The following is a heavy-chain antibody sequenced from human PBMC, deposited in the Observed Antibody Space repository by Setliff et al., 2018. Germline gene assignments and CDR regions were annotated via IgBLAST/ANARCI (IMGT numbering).Heavy chain of an antibody. Sequence: PGGSLRLSCAASGFTFSSSAMAWVRQAPGKGLEWVSAISSTITSTYYADSVKGRLTISRDISKNTLYLQMNSLRPEDTAVYYCARGGDYCGGECYIPPPDSYWGQGTLVTVSS. J-gene: IGHJ4*02. D-gene: IGHD2-21*01. V-gene: IGHV3-23*01. CDR2: ISSTITST. CDR1: GFTFSSSA. CDR3: ARGGDYCGGECYIPPPDSY.